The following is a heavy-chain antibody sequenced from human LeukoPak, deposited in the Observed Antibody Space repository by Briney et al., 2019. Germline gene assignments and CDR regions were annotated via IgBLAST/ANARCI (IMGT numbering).Heavy chain of an antibody. D-gene: IGHD3-9*01. CDR3: ARIGGVDLTCYHY. Sequence: ASVTVSCMASGYTFTAYYMHWVSQAPGQGLEWMGWINCNRGAPNCVLMLQGRVTMNRHTSISTVYMELNSLRYDDTAVYYCARIGGVDLTCYHYWRQGTLVTVSS. J-gene: IGHJ4*02. V-gene: IGHV1-2*02. CDR2: INCNRGAP. CDR1: GYTFTAYY.